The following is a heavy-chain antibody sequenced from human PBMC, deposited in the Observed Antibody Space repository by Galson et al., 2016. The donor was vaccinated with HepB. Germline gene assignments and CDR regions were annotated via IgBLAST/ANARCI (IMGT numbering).Heavy chain of an antibody. CDR3: ARVEWELPIDY. CDR1: GGTFSSYV. Sequence: SVKVSCKASGGTFSSYVITWVRQAPGHGPEWMGEIIPMFGTTNYAQKFQDRVTITADESTSTAYMELSRLRYEDTAVYYCARVEWELPIDYWGQGTLVTVSS. D-gene: IGHD1-26*01. V-gene: IGHV1-69*13. CDR2: IIPMFGTT. J-gene: IGHJ4*02.